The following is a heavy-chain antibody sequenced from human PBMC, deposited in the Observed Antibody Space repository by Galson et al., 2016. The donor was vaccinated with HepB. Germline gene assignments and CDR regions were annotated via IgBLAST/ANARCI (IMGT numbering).Heavy chain of an antibody. Sequence: SLRLSCAASGFTFSNYDMDWVRQAPGKGLEWISNITPSGGGIYYADSVKGRFTISRDNAKNSLYLQMNSLRDEDTAVYYFARVGGWSLDYWGQGTLVTVSS. D-gene: IGHD6-19*01. J-gene: IGHJ4*02. CDR2: ITPSGGGI. CDR3: ARVGGWSLDY. V-gene: IGHV3-48*02. CDR1: GFTFSNYD.